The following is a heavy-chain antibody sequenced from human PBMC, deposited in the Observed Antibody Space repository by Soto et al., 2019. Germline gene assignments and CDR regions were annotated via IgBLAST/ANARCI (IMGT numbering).Heavy chain of an antibody. D-gene: IGHD6-13*01. Sequence: KTSETLSLTCTVSGGSISSGDYYWSWIRQPPGKGLEWIGYIYYSGSTYYNPSLKSRVTISVDTPKNQFSLKLSSVTAADTAVYYCARWYSSSWYVRFDYWGQGTLVTVSS. J-gene: IGHJ4*02. V-gene: IGHV4-30-4*01. CDR3: ARWYSSSWYVRFDY. CDR2: IYYSGST. CDR1: GGSISSGDYY.